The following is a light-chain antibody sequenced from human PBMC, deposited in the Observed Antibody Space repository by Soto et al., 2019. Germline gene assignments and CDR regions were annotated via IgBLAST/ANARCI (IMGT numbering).Light chain of an antibody. CDR2: GSS. CDR1: QSISNY. V-gene: IGKV1-39*01. J-gene: IGKJ1*01. CDR3: QQSFKTPWT. Sequence: DIQMTPSPSSLSASVGDRVTITCRASQSISNYLNWYQQKPGKAPKLLIFGSSSLQRGVPSRFSGSGSGTEFTLSIGTLRPEDFASYYCQQSFKTPWTFGPGSRVEI.